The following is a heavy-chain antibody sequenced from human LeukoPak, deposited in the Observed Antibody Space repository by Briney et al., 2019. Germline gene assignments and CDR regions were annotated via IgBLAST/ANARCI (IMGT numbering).Heavy chain of an antibody. Sequence: PSETLSLTCTVSGDSISSGGYYWSWIRQHPGKGLEWIGYIYYSGSTYYNPSLKSRVTISVDTSKNQFSLKLSSVTAADTAVYYCATSPGHSSSWQKGPFDYWGQGTLVTVSS. CDR3: ATSPGHSSSWQKGPFDY. CDR1: GDSISSGGYY. D-gene: IGHD6-13*01. J-gene: IGHJ4*02. CDR2: IYYSGST. V-gene: IGHV4-31*03.